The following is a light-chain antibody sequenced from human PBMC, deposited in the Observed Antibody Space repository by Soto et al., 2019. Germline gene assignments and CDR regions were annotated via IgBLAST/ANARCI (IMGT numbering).Light chain of an antibody. J-gene: IGKJ2*01. CDR2: KAS. CDR3: QQYSSYPYT. CDR1: QSISSW. V-gene: IGKV1-5*03. Sequence: DIQVTQSPSTLSASVGDRVTITCRASQSISSWLAWYQQKPGKAPKLLIYKASSLQSGVPSTFSGSGSGTEFTLTISSLQPDDFATYYCQQYSSYPYTFGQGTKVELK.